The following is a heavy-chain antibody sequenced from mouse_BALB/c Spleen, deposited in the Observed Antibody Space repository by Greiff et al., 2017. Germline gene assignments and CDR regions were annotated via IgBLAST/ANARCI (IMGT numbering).Heavy chain of an antibody. V-gene: IGHV3-5*02. Sequence: DVKLQESGPGLVKPSQTVSLTCTVTGISITTGNYRWSWIRQFPGNKLEWIGYIYYSGTITYNPSLTSRTTITRDTSKNQFFLEMNSLTAEDTATYYCAREGRYAFDYWGQGTTLTVSS. CDR3: AREGRYAFDY. J-gene: IGHJ2*01. CDR1: GISITTGNYR. D-gene: IGHD2-14*01. CDR2: IYYSGTI.